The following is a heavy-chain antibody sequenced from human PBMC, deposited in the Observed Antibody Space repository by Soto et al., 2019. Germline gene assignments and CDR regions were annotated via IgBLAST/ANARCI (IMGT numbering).Heavy chain of an antibody. J-gene: IGHJ4*02. Sequence: QVQLVESGGGVVQPGRSLRLSCAASGFTFSSYGMHWVRQAPGKGLEWVAVIWYDGSNKYYADSVKGRFTISRDNSKNPLDLQMNSLGAEDTVVYYCERGRGSGGTGEFYFDYWGQGTLVTVSS. CDR3: ERGRGSGGTGEFYFDY. D-gene: IGHD3-10*01. CDR1: GFTFSSYG. CDR2: IWYDGSNK. V-gene: IGHV3-33*01.